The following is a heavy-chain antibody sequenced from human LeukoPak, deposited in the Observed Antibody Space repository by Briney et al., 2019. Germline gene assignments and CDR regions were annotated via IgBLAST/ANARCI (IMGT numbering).Heavy chain of an antibody. CDR2: FDLEDGET. CDR1: GYSLRELI. V-gene: IGHV1-24*01. D-gene: IGHD3-22*01. Sequence: ASLRVSCQHSGYSLRELIVHWVGPTPGKGLEWMGDFDLEDGETIYPQNVHRRVTMDEDTSTDTAHMEWTRLPSEATALYFFAPAYNSSFLAPYHAFDRWGEGTMVTVSS. CDR3: APAYNSSFLAPYHAFDR. J-gene: IGHJ3*01.